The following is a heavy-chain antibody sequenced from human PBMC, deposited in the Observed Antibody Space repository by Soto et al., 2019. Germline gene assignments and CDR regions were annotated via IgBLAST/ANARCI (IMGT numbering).Heavy chain of an antibody. CDR3: AAGAGDSNPQGYGMDV. V-gene: IGHV1-58*02. J-gene: IGHJ6*02. D-gene: IGHD3-22*01. CDR2: IVVGSGNT. Sequence: ASVKVSCKASGFTFTSSAMQWVRQARGQRLEWIGWIVVGSGNTNYAQKFQERVTITRDMSTSTAYMELSSLRSEDTAVYYCAAGAGDSNPQGYGMDVWGQGTTVTVSS. CDR1: GFTFTSSA.